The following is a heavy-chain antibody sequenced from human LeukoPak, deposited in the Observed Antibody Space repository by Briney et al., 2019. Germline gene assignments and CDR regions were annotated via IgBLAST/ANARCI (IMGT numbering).Heavy chain of an antibody. CDR3: AREYKVAHFDY. J-gene: IGHJ4*02. D-gene: IGHD1-14*01. V-gene: IGHV7-4-1*02. Sequence: ASVKVSCKASGYTLNNYALIWVRQAPGQGLEWMGWINTNSGNPAYAQGFTGRFVFSLDTSVSTAYLQINSLKAEDTAVYYYAREYKVAHFDYWGQGTLVTVSS. CDR2: INTNSGNP. CDR1: GYTLNNYA.